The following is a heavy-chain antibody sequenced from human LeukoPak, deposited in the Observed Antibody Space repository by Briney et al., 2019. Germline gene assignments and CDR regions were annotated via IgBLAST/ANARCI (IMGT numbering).Heavy chain of an antibody. CDR3: ARRDDAGRYPLDY. CDR1: GGSIRSYY. V-gene: IGHV4-59*08. CDR2: IYHSGST. J-gene: IGHJ4*02. Sequence: SETLSLTCTVSGGSIRSYYCSWIRQPPGNGLEWIGAIYHSGSTNYNPSLKSRVTMSVDTSKNQFSLRRSSETAADTAVNYCARRDDAGRYPLDYWGQGALVTVSS. D-gene: IGHD3-10*01.